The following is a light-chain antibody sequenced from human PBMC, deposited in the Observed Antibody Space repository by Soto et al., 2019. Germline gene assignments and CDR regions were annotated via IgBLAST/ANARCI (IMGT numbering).Light chain of an antibody. J-gene: IGKJ4*01. CDR3: QQYNSWPPLT. V-gene: IGKV3-15*01. CDR2: GAS. Sequence: EIVMTQSPATLSVSPGERATLSCRASQSVSSNLAWYQQKPGQAPRLLIYGASTRATGIPARFSGSGSGTEFTLTISSLQSDDHAVYYCQQYNSWPPLTFGGGTKVEIK. CDR1: QSVSSN.